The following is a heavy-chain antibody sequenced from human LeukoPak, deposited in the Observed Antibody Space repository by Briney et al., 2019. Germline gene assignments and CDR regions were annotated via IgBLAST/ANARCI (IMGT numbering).Heavy chain of an antibody. J-gene: IGHJ4*02. CDR3: ARRMGYSGYDREV. CDR1: GLTFSSYS. CDR2: ISSSSSYI. D-gene: IGHD5-12*01. Sequence: PGGSLRLSCAASGLTFSSYSMNWVRQAPGKGLEWVSSISSSSSYIYYADSVKGRFTISRDNAKNSLYLQMNSLRAEDTAVYYCARRMGYSGYDREVWGQGTLVTVSS. V-gene: IGHV3-21*01.